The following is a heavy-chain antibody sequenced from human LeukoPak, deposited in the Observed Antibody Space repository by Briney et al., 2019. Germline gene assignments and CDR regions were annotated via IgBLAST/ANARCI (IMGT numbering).Heavy chain of an antibody. CDR2: IYTSGST. V-gene: IGHV4-4*07. D-gene: IGHD6-6*01. J-gene: IGHJ5*02. CDR1: GGSISSYY. CDR3: AREGFEYSSSPGGYNWFDP. Sequence: PSETLSLTCTVSGGSISSYYWSWIRQPAGKGLEWIGRIYTSGSTNYNPSLKSRVTMSVDTSKNQFSLKLSSVTAADTAVYYCAREGFEYSSSPGGYNWFDPWGQGTLVTVSS.